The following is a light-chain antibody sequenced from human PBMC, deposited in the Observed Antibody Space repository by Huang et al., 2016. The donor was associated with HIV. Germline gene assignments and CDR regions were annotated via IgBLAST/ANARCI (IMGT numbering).Light chain of an antibody. CDR3: MQGTYWPPFT. J-gene: IGKJ3*01. V-gene: IGKV2-30*02. CDR1: QSLVHSDGNTY. Sequence: DVVMTQSPLSLPVTLGQPSSISCRSSQSLVHSDGNTYLNWLQQRPGQSPKRIIYKVSNRDSGVPDRFSGSGSGTDFTLKISRVEAEDVGVYYCMQGTYWPPFTFGPGTKVDIK. CDR2: KVS.